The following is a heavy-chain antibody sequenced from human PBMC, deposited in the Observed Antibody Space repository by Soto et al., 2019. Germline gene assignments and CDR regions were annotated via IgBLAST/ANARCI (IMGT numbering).Heavy chain of an antibody. J-gene: IGHJ4*02. CDR3: AGGRDYSKGGDH. V-gene: IGHV3-66*01. Sequence: EVQLVDSGGGLVQPGGSLRLSCAASGFSVSNYHMNWVRQAPGKGPEWVSIITVGDVTYYADSVKGRFTISRDISRNTVYLQMNSLRGDATAVYYCAGGRDYSKGGDHWGQGTLVIVSS. CDR2: ITVGDVT. D-gene: IGHD4-4*01. CDR1: GFSVSNYH.